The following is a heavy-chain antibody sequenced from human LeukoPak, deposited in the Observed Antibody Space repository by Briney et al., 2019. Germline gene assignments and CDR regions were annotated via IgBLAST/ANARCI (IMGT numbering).Heavy chain of an antibody. CDR3: ASPSYCTSTSCLRWYY. CDR1: GGSISDNSYY. V-gene: IGHV4-39*01. D-gene: IGHD2-2*01. Sequence: PSETLSLTCTVSGGSISDNSYYWGWIRPPPGKGLEWIGSMSYSGSTYYNPSLKSRVTISVDTSKNQFSLKLNSVTAADTAVYYCASPSYCTSTSCLRWYYWGQGTLVTVSS. CDR2: MSYSGST. J-gene: IGHJ4*02.